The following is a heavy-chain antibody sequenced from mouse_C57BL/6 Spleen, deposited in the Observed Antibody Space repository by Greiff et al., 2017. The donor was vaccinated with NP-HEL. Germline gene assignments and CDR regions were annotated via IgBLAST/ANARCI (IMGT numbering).Heavy chain of an antibody. J-gene: IGHJ4*01. Sequence: DVMLVESGGGLVKPGGSLKLSCAASGFTFSDYGMHWVRQAPEKGLEWVAYISSGSSTIYYADTVKGRFTISRDNAKNTLFLQMTSLRSEDTAMYYCARAAKNYAMDYWGQGTSVTVSS. CDR3: ARAAKNYAMDY. CDR2: ISSGSSTI. V-gene: IGHV5-17*01. CDR1: GFTFSDYG.